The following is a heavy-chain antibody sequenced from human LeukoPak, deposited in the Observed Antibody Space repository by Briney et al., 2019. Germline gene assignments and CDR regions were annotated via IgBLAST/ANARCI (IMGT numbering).Heavy chain of an antibody. Sequence: ASVKVSCKASGYTFTSYGISWVRQAPGQGLEWMGWISAYNGNTNYAQKLQGRVTMTTDTSTSTAYMELRSLRSDDTAVYYCARDSRPYYYDSSGYYDYWGQGTLVTVSS. CDR1: GYTFTSYG. D-gene: IGHD3-22*01. J-gene: IGHJ4*02. V-gene: IGHV1-18*01. CDR2: ISAYNGNT. CDR3: ARDSRPYYYDSSGYYDY.